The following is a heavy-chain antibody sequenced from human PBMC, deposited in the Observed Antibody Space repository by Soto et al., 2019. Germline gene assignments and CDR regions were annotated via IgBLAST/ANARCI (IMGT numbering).Heavy chain of an antibody. CDR2: ITTGGDGT. D-gene: IGHD6-13*01. CDR1: GFTFRNYA. CDR3: ARVTRQYSAAGLVSYYYMDV. Sequence: GGSLRLSCAASGFTFRNYAMTWVRQAPGKGLEWVAAITTGGDGTHYADSVKGRFTISRDNSKNTLYLQMNSLRAEDTALYHCARVTRQYSAAGLVSYYYMDVWGKGTTVTVSS. V-gene: IGHV3-23*01. J-gene: IGHJ6*03.